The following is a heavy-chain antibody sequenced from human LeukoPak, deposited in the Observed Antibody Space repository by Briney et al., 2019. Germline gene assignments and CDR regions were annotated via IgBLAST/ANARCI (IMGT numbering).Heavy chain of an antibody. V-gene: IGHV3-23*01. Sequence: GGSLRLSCAASGFTFSSYSMNWVRQAPGRGLEWVSAISGSGGSTYYADSVKGRFTISRDNSKNTLYLQMNSLRAEDTAVYYCAKGVSMVRGVKSYYGMDVWGQGTTVTVSS. D-gene: IGHD3-10*01. CDR1: GFTFSSYS. J-gene: IGHJ6*02. CDR2: ISGSGGST. CDR3: AKGVSMVRGVKSYYGMDV.